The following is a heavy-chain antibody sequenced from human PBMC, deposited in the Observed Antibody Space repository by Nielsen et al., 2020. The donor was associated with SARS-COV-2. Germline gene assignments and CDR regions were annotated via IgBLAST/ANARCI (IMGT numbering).Heavy chain of an antibody. D-gene: IGHD2-2*01. CDR1: GVSIRDGYS. J-gene: IGHJ5*02. V-gene: IGHV4-30-4*07. CDR3: AKSRAPFNWFDP. CDR2: VYYSGLS. Sequence: LRLSCAVSGVSIRDGYSWSWIRQAPGGGLEWIGYVYYSGLSYYNPSLKSRSAISLDPSKNQFSLRLTSMTAADTAVYYCAKSRAPFNWFDPWGRGTLVTVST.